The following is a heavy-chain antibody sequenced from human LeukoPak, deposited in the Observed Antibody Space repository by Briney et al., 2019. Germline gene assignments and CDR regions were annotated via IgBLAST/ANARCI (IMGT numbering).Heavy chain of an antibody. D-gene: IGHD3-9*01. Sequence: GGSLRLSCAASGFTFSDYYMSWIRRAPGKGLEWVSYISSSGSTIYYADSVKGRFTISRDNAKNSLYLQMNSLRAEDTAVYYCARVDILTGYYYFDYWGQGTLVTVSS. J-gene: IGHJ4*02. V-gene: IGHV3-11*01. CDR2: ISSSGSTI. CDR1: GFTFSDYY. CDR3: ARVDILTGYYYFDY.